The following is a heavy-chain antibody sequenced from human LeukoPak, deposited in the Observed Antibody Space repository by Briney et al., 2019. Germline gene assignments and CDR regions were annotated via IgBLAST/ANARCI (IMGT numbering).Heavy chain of an antibody. V-gene: IGHV4-61*02. CDR3: ARDPGGSYPRMGYYGMDA. D-gene: IGHD1-26*01. J-gene: IGHJ6*02. Sequence: SQTLSLTCTVSGGSISSGSYYWSWIRQPAGKGLEWIGRIYTSGSTNYNPSLKSRVTISVDTSKNQFSLKLSSVTAADTAVYYCARDPGGSYPRMGYYGMDAWGQGTTVTVS. CDR2: IYTSGST. CDR1: GGSISSGSYY.